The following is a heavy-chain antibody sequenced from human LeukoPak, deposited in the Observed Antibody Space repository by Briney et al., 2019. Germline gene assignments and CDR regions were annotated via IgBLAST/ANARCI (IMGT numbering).Heavy chain of an antibody. CDR1: GGSISSGGYY. J-gene: IGHJ4*02. Sequence: HSETLSLTCTVSGGSISSGGYYWSWIRQHPGKGLEWIGYIYYSGSTYYNPSLKSRVTISVDTSKNQFSLKLSSVTAADTAVYYCARTLVSQLTDYWGQGTLVTVSS. CDR3: ARTLVSQLTDY. D-gene: IGHD3-9*01. CDR2: IYYSGST. V-gene: IGHV4-31*03.